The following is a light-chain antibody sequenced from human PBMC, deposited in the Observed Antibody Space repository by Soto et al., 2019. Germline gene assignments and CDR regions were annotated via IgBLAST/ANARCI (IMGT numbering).Light chain of an antibody. CDR3: QQYNGYPYS. CDR1: QGIGPW. V-gene: IGKV1-5*03. Sequence: DIQMTQSPSTLSASVGDRGIITCRARQGIGPWLAWYQQKPGKAPKVLIYKASHLEDGVASRFSGSGSETEFTLTISSLQPDDFATYYRQQYNGYPYSFGQGTQLDVK. J-gene: IGKJ2*03. CDR2: KAS.